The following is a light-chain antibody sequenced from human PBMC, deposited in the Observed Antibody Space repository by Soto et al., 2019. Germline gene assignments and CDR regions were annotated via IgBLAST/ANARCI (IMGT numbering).Light chain of an antibody. CDR1: SSNIGAGYD. J-gene: IGLJ2*01. V-gene: IGLV1-40*01. CDR3: QSYDSRLSGPL. CDR2: DNS. Sequence: QAVVTQPPSVSGAPGQRVTISCTGSSSNIGAGYDVHWYQQLPGTAPKLLIYDNSNRPSGIPDRISGSKSGTSASLAITGLQAEDEADYYCQSYDSRLSGPLFGGGTKLTVL.